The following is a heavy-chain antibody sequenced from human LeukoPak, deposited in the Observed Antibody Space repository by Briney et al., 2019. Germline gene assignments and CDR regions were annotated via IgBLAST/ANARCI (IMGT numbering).Heavy chain of an antibody. D-gene: IGHD6-13*01. Sequence: GESLKISFKGSGYRFTNYWIGWVRQMPGEGLEWMGIIYPGDSETTYSPAFRGQVTISADKSINTAYLQWSSLKASDTAMYYCARHLIAASATNRSPFDVWGQGTMVTVPS. CDR1: GYRFTNYW. J-gene: IGHJ3*01. V-gene: IGHV5-51*01. CDR2: IYPGDSET. CDR3: ARHLIAASATNRSPFDV.